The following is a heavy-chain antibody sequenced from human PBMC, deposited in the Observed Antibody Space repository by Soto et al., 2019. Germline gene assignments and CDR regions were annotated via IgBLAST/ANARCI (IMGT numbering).Heavy chain of an antibody. CDR3: ARHEANYDILTGYPYYFDY. CDR1: GGSISSSSYY. CDR2: IYYSGST. V-gene: IGHV4-39*01. D-gene: IGHD3-9*01. J-gene: IGHJ4*02. Sequence: SETLSLTCTVSGGSISSSSYYWGWIRQPPGKGLEWIGSIYYSGSTYYNPSLKSRVTISVDTSKNQFSLKLSSVTAADTAVYYCARHEANYDILTGYPYYFDYWGQGTLVTVSS.